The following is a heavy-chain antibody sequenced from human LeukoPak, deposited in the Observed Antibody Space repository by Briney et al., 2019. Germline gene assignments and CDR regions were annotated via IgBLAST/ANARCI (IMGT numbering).Heavy chain of an antibody. CDR1: GGSISSSY. Sequence: PSETLSLTCTVSGGSISSSYWSWIRQPAGKGLEYIGRIYTSGSTNYNPPLKSRVTMSADTSKNHFSLKLSSVTAADTALYYCAGSRYCSGGTCYATFDYWGQGTLVTVSS. CDR3: AGSRYCSGGTCYATFDY. J-gene: IGHJ4*02. CDR2: IYTSGST. D-gene: IGHD2-15*01. V-gene: IGHV4-4*07.